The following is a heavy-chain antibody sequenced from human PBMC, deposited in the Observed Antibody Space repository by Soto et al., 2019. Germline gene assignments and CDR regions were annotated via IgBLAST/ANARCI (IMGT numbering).Heavy chain of an antibody. D-gene: IGHD3-10*01. Sequence: QITLKESGPTLVKPTQTLTLTCTFSGFSLSTSGVGVGWIRQPPGKALEWLALIYWDDDKRYSPSLKSRLTITKDTSKNQVVLTMTNMDPVDTASYYCAHRREVTMIRAVITHYFDFWGHGTLVTVSS. CDR3: AHRREVTMIRAVITHYFDF. CDR2: IYWDDDK. CDR1: GFSLSTSGVG. J-gene: IGHJ4*01. V-gene: IGHV2-5*02.